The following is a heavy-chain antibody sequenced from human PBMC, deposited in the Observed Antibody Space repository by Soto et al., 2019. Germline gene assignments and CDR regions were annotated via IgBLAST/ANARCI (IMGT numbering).Heavy chain of an antibody. V-gene: IGHV1-69*01. CDR3: ARDRVAAAGVDWFGP. CDR1: GGTFSSYA. J-gene: IGHJ5*02. D-gene: IGHD6-13*01. Sequence: QVQLVQSGAEVKKPGSSVKVSCKASGGTFSSYAISWVRQAPGQGLEWMGGLIPIFGTANYAQKFQGRVTITADESTSTAYMELSSLRSEDTAVYYSARDRVAAAGVDWFGPWGQGNLVTVSS. CDR2: LIPIFGTA.